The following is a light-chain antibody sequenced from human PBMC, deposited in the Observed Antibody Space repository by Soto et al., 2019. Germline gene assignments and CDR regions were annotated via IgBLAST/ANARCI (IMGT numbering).Light chain of an antibody. CDR1: QSVSSN. J-gene: IGKJ4*01. V-gene: IGKV3-15*01. CDR3: QQYYNWLT. CDR2: GAF. Sequence: EIMMTQSPATLSVSPGERATLSCRASQSVSSNLAWYQQKPGQAPRLLIYGAFTRATDIPARFSGSGSETEFTLTISSLQSEDFAVYYCQQYYNWLTFGGGTKVEIK.